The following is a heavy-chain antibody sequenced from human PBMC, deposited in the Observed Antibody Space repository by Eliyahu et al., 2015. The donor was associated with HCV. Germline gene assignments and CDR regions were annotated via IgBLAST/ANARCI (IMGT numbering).Heavy chain of an antibody. CDR1: GXTFSXAW. Sequence: EVQLVESGGGLVKPGGSLRLXWAASGXTFSXAWXSWGRQAPGKGXEWIGRIKSKTDGGTTDYAAPVKGRFTISRDDSKSTLYLQMNSLKTEDTAVYYCTTGAPGGFDYYLDVWGQGTTVTVSS. CDR2: IKSKTDGGTT. V-gene: IGHV3-15*01. J-gene: IGHJ6*03. CDR3: TTGAPGGFDYYLDV. D-gene: IGHD3-10*01.